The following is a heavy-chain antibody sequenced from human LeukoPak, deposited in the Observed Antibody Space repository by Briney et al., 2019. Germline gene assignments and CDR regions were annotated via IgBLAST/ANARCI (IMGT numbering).Heavy chain of an antibody. CDR3: ARGSPGDSSSWYLGR. V-gene: IGHV4-4*09. J-gene: IGHJ4*02. CDR1: GGSISSDY. D-gene: IGHD6-13*01. Sequence: SETLSLTCTVSGGSISSDYWNWIRQPPGKGLEWIGYIYTSGSTNYNPSLKSRVTISVDTSRNQFSLQLNSVTPEDTAVYYCARGSPGDSSSWYLGRWGQGTLVTVSS. CDR2: IYTSGST.